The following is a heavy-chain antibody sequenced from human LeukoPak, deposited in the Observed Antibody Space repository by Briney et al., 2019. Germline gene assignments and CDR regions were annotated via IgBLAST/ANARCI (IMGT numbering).Heavy chain of an antibody. CDR3: ARSRGPNTFGGVHDY. CDR2: IGIAGDT. J-gene: IGHJ4*02. D-gene: IGHD3-16*01. CDR1: GFTFSSYD. Sequence: GGSLRLSCAASGFTFSSYDMQWVRQVIGKGLEWVSAIGIAGDTHYSGSVKGRFTISRENAKNTLYLQMNSLRAEDTAVYYCARSRGPNTFGGVHDYWGQGTLVTVSS. V-gene: IGHV3-13*01.